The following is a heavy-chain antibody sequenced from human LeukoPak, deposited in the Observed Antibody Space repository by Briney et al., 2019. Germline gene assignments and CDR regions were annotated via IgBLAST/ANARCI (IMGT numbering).Heavy chain of an antibody. V-gene: IGHV3-30*02. CDR2: IRSDGSAK. CDR3: AKDLPTPYFDY. Sequence: SGGSLRLSCAASGFTFSSYGMHWVRQAPGKGLEWVAFIRSDGSAKYYADSVKGRFTISRDNSKNTLFLQMTSLRAEDTAVYYCAKDLPTPYFDYWGQGTLVTVSS. J-gene: IGHJ4*02. CDR1: GFTFSSYG.